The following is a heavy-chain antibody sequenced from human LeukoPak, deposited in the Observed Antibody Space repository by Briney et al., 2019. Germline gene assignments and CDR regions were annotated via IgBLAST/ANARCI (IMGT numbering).Heavy chain of an antibody. CDR2: TYYRSKWRN. V-gene: IGHV6-1*01. J-gene: IGHJ6*03. CDR3: ARDPAVTYGSGNYYYYMDV. Sequence: SQTLSLTCAISGDFVSSNRAAWNWLRQSPSRGLEWLGRTYYRSKWRNDYAASLKSRLTINPDTTKNQFSLQLNSVTPEDTAVYYCARDPAVTYGSGNYYYYMDVWGNGTRVTVSS. D-gene: IGHD3-10*01. CDR1: GDFVSSNRAA.